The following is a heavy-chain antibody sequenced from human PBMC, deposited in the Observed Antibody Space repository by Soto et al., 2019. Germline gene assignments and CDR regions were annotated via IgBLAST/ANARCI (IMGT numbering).Heavy chain of an antibody. D-gene: IGHD3-9*01. CDR2: TYYSGST. CDR1: GDSIKSGSYF. J-gene: IGHJ6*02. Sequence: SETLSLTCTVSGDSIKSGSYFWAWIRQPPGRGLDWIGTTYYSGSTFYNPSLKSRVTISADTSKNQFSLRLTSVTAADTAVYYCVRQLAGGAADTTEYRFFDNWGQGTLVTVSSGKNPPASVKASCKASGYTFTSYGSGSYYGMDVWGQGTTVTVSS. V-gene: IGHV4-39*01. CDR3: VRQLAGGAADTTEYRFFDNWGQGTLVTVSSGKNPPASVKASCKASGYTFTSYGSGSYYGMDV.